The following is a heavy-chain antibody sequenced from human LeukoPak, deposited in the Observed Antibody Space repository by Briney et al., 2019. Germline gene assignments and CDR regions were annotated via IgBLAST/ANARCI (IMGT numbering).Heavy chain of an antibody. CDR1: GFTFSSYA. D-gene: IGHD2-15*01. J-gene: IGHJ4*02. CDR2: ISGSGGST. V-gene: IGHV3-23*01. CDR3: AKDPYCSGGSCYPY. Sequence: GRSLRLSCAASGFTFSSYAMSWVRQAPGKGLEWVSGISGSGGSTYYADSVKGRFTISRDNAKNSLYLQMNSLRAEDTALYYCAKDPYCSGGSCYPYWGQGTLVTVSS.